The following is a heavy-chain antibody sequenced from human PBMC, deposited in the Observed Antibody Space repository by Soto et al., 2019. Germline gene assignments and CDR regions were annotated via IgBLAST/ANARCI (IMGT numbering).Heavy chain of an antibody. CDR1: GVTVSSNY. CDR3: ARHGYNYGGGYFDY. Sequence: EVQLVESGGGLVQPGGSLRLSCAASGVTVSSNYMSWVRQAPGKGLEWVSVIYSGGSTYYADSVKGRFTISRDNSRNTLYLQMKRLRAEDTAVYYCARHGYNYGGGYFDYWGQGTLVTVSS. V-gene: IGHV3-66*04. J-gene: IGHJ4*02. CDR2: IYSGGST. D-gene: IGHD5-18*01.